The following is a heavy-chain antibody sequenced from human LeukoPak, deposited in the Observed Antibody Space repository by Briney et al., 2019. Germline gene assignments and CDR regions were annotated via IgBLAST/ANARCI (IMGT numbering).Heavy chain of an antibody. V-gene: IGHV3-74*01. CDR2: INRDGSII. J-gene: IGHJ4*02. D-gene: IGHD1-26*01. CDR3: ARNGLGEWELLHV. CDR1: GFTFSRYW. Sequence: GGSLRLSCAASGFTFSRYWMHWVRQVPGKGLVWVSRINRDGSIISYADSVRGRFTISRDNAKNTLYLQVNGLRAEDTAVYYCARNGLGEWELLHVWGQGTLVTVSS.